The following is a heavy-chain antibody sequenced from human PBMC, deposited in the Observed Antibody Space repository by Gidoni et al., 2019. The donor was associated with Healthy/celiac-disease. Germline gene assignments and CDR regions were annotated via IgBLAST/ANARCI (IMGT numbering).Heavy chain of an antibody. J-gene: IGHJ6*03. CDR1: GYTSTSYG. V-gene: IGHV1-18*01. CDR3: ARSGDYPYYYYYMDV. CDR2: ISAYNGNT. Sequence: QVQLVQSGAEVKKPGASVKVSCKASGYTSTSYGISWVRQATGQGLEWMGWISAYNGNTNYAQKLQGRVTMTTDTSTSTAYMELRGLRSDDTAVYYCARSGDYPYYYYYMDVWGKGTTVTVSS. D-gene: IGHD4-17*01.